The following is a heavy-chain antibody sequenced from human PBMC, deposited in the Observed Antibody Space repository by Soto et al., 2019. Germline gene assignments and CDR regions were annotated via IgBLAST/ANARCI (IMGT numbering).Heavy chain of an antibody. J-gene: IGHJ4*02. CDR2: VNAGNGHT. Sequence: QVQLVQSGAEVKKPGASVRVSCKASGYTFSSYAIQWVRQAPGQRPEWMGRVNAGNGHTKYSQKFQYRVTFTRDTSTGTPYEALSSLRSEDTAVYSCAGGIGGYFDEPFGSWGQGCVVTVS. CDR1: GYTFSSYA. CDR3: AGGIGGYFDEPFGS. V-gene: IGHV1-3*01. D-gene: IGHD3-22*01.